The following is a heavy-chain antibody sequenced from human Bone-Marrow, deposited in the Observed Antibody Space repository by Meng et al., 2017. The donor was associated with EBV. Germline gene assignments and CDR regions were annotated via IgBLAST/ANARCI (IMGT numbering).Heavy chain of an antibody. D-gene: IGHD6-13*01. J-gene: IGHJ4*02. V-gene: IGHV4-34*01. Sequence: QVQLPQWGAGLLKPSETLSLTCAVYGGSFSGYYWSWIRQPPGKGLEWIGEINHSGSTNYNPSLKSRVTISVDTSKNQFSLKLSSVTAADTAVYYCARGRGYSSPNFDYWGQGTLVTVAS. CDR2: INHSGST. CDR3: ARGRGYSSPNFDY. CDR1: GGSFSGYY.